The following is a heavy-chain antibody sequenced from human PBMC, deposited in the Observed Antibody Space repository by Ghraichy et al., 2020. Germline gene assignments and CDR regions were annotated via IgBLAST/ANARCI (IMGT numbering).Heavy chain of an antibody. CDR2: ISDDGSIK. CDR3: AKDGGSGGGDCCPIEN. J-gene: IGHJ4*02. V-gene: IGHV3-30*18. D-gene: IGHD2-21*02. Sequence: LSLTCAASGFTFSSYGMNWVRQAPGKGLEWVAVISDDGSIKYYTDSVKGRFTISRDNSKNTLFLQMNSLRAEDTAVYYCAKDGGSGGGDCCPIENWGQGTLVTVSS. CDR1: GFTFSSYG.